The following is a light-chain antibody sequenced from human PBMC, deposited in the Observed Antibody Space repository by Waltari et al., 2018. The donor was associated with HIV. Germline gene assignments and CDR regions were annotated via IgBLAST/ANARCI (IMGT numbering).Light chain of an antibody. Sequence: QSALTQPASVSGSPGQSITISCTGTSSDVGGYNYVSWYQQHPGKAPKLMIYDVSKRPSGVTNRFSGSKSGNAASLTIPGLQAEDEADYYGSSYTSSSTHVVFGGGTKLTVL. CDR2: DVS. CDR1: SSDVGGYNY. CDR3: SSYTSSSTHVV. J-gene: IGLJ2*01. V-gene: IGLV2-14*01.